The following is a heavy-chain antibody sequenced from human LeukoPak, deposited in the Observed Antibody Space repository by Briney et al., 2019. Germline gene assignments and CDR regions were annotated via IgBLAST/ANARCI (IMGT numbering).Heavy chain of an antibody. CDR3: ARDLRGSGYDLSA. D-gene: IGHD5-12*01. Sequence: ASVKVSCKASGYTFTSNYIHWVRQAPGQGLEWMGMIYPRDGSTSYAQKFQGRVTMTRDTSISTAYMELSRLRSDDTAVYYCARDLRGSGYDLSAWGQGTLVTVSS. V-gene: IGHV1-46*01. CDR1: GYTFTSNY. CDR2: IYPRDGST. J-gene: IGHJ4*02.